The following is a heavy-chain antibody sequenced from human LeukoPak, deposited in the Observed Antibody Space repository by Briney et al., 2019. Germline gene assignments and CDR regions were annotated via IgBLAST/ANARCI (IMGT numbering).Heavy chain of an antibody. CDR2: INSDGSTT. Sequence: GFLRLSCAASGFTFSNHWIHWVRQAPGKGLLWVSRINSDGSTTNYADSVKGRFTISRDNAKNTLYLQMNSLRAEDTAVYYCARGPSREYSTSYNWFDPWGQGTLVTVSS. CDR1: GFTFSNHW. CDR3: ARGPSREYSTSYNWFDP. D-gene: IGHD2-2*01. V-gene: IGHV3-74*01. J-gene: IGHJ5*02.